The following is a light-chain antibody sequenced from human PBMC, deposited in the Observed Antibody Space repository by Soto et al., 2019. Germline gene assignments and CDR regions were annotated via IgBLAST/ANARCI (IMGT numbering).Light chain of an antibody. Sequence: EIVLTQPPGTLSLSPGERATLSCRASQSVSSSYLAWYQQKPGQAPRLLIYGASSTATGIPDRFTGSVSWTDFTLTISRLEPEDFAVYYCQQFGSSTLFTFGPGTKVDVK. J-gene: IGKJ3*01. CDR3: QQFGSSTLFT. V-gene: IGKV3-20*01. CDR1: QSVSSSY. CDR2: GAS.